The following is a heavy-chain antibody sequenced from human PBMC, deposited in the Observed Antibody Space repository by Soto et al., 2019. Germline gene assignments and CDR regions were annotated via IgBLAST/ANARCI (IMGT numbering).Heavy chain of an antibody. D-gene: IGHD6-13*01. V-gene: IGHV3-23*01. Sequence: PEVSLRLSFAASGFTFGTSAMSWVRPAPGKGLEWVSAISGSGGSAYYAHSVKGRFTISRDNSKNTLYLQMNSLRAEDTAVYYCAKDLGGSSWYLHPWGQGTLVTVSS. J-gene: IGHJ5*02. CDR3: AKDLGGSSWYLHP. CDR1: GFTFGTSA. CDR2: ISGSGGSA.